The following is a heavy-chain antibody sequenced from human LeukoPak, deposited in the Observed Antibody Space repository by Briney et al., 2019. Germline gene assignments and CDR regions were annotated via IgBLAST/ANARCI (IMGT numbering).Heavy chain of an antibody. Sequence: SETLSLTCAVYGGSFSGYYWSWIRQPPGKGLEWIGEINHSGSTNYNPSLKSRVTISVDTSKNQFSLKLSSVTAADTAVYYCARVGLRYYGSGRGPFDYWGQEPWSPSPQ. CDR2: INHSGST. CDR1: GGSFSGYY. V-gene: IGHV4-34*01. CDR3: ARVGLRYYGSGRGPFDY. D-gene: IGHD3-10*01. J-gene: IGHJ4*01.